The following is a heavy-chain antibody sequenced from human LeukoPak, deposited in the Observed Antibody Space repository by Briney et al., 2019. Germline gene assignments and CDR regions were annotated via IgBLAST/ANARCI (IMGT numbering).Heavy chain of an antibody. CDR2: IYYSGST. D-gene: IGHD3-10*01. CDR1: GGSFSSSSYY. Sequence: SETLSLTCTVSGGSFSSSSYYWGWIRQPPGKGLEWIGSIYYSGSTYYNPSLKSRVTISVDTSKNQFSLKVSSVTAADTAVYYCARASYGSGSYKYWGQGTLVTVSS. CDR3: ARASYGSGSYKY. V-gene: IGHV4-39*07. J-gene: IGHJ4*02.